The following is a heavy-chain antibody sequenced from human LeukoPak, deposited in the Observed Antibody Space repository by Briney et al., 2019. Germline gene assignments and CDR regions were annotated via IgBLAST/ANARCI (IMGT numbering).Heavy chain of an antibody. V-gene: IGHV3-23*01. CDR1: GFTFSSYA. J-gene: IGHJ4*02. Sequence: GGSLRLSCAASGFTFSSYAMSWVRQAPGKGLECVSGISGSGSSTYYADSVKGRFTISRDNSKNTLYLQMRGLRAEDTAVYYCAKDRRSRNWLHDYWGQGTLVTVSS. D-gene: IGHD6-13*01. CDR3: AKDRRSRNWLHDY. CDR2: ISGSGSST.